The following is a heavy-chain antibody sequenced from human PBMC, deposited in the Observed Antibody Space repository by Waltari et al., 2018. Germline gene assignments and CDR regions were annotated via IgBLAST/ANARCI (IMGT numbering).Heavy chain of an antibody. CDR3: ATPGTTGTTYAFDI. V-gene: IGHV1-69*05. Sequence: QVQLVQSGAEVKKPGSSVKVSCKASGGTFSSSAISWVRQAPGQGFEWMGGIITIFGTATDAQKFQGRVTITTDESTSTAYMELSSLRSEDTAVYYCATPGTTGTTYAFDIWGQGTMVTVSS. CDR1: GGTFSSSA. CDR2: IITIFGTA. J-gene: IGHJ3*02. D-gene: IGHD1-1*01.